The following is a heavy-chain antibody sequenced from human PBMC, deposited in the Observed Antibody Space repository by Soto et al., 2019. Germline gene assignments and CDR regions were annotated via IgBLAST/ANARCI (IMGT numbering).Heavy chain of an antibody. J-gene: IGHJ4*02. D-gene: IGHD1-20*01. CDR3: ASDPVNWTPSHFDD. CDR1: GFTFISYA. CDR2: ISYGRSNK. V-gene: IGHV3-30-3*01. Sequence: GGSLRLSCEASGFTFISYAMHWGRQAPGKGLEWVAIISYGRSNKYYADSVRGRFTISRDNSKNTLYLQMNSLRAADTAVYYCASDPVNWTPSHFDDWGQGTLVTVSS.